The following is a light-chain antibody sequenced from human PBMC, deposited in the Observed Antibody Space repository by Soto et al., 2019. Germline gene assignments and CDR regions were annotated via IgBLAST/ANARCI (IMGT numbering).Light chain of an antibody. CDR3: HQYYGAPLT. V-gene: IGKV4-1*01. Sequence: DIVMTQSPDSLTVSLGERATINCKSSQNILSTSNNKNYLAWYQQKPGQPPKLLISWASTRESGVPDRISGSGSGTDFTLTISSLQAEDVAVYYCHQYYGAPLTFGGGTKVDI. J-gene: IGKJ4*01. CDR1: QNILSTSNNKNY. CDR2: WAS.